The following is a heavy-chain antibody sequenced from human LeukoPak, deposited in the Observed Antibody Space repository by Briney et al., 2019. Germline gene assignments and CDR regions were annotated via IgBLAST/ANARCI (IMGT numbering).Heavy chain of an antibody. CDR2: IYQDGSIK. CDR3: ARIGYSSSSIDY. D-gene: IGHD6-6*01. CDR1: GFTFSNYW. Sequence: GGSLRLSCRASGFTFSNYWMSWVRQAPGKGLEWVANIYQDGSIKYYVESVRGRFTISRDNAKISVFLQVDSLRGEDTAVYYCARIGYSSSSIDYWGQGTQVTVSS. J-gene: IGHJ4*02. V-gene: IGHV3-7*01.